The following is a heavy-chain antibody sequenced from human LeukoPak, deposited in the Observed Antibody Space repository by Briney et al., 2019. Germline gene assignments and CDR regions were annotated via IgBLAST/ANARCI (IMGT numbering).Heavy chain of an antibody. CDR2: IYYNGYT. J-gene: IGHJ3*01. V-gene: IGHV4-59*01. CDR3: ATHVGVVVQPVVPASIGSFGF. Sequence: PSEALSLTCAVYGGSISDYYWSWIRQSPGKGLEWIGYIYYNGYTNYNPSLKRRVSISIDTSKSQFSLKLGSVTAADTALYYCATHVGVVVQPVVPASIGSFGFWGQGTMVTVSS. D-gene: IGHD2-2*01. CDR1: GGSISDYY.